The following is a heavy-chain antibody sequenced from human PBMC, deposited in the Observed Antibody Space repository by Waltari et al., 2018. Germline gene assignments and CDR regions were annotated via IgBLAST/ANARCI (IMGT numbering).Heavy chain of an antibody. Sequence: EVQLVESGGGLVQPGGSLRLSCAASGLTIGNNFMTWVRRAPGKGRECVALIDSGGTSYYADSVKGRFTISRDSSKNTVSLQMNILTAGDTAVYYCAHFPGVWGQGTMVTVSS. J-gene: IGHJ3*01. CDR1: GLTIGNNF. CDR3: AHFPGV. V-gene: IGHV3-66*01. CDR2: IDSGGTS.